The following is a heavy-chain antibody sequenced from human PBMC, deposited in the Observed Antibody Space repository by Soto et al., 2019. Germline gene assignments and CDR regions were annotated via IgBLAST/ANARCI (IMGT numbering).Heavy chain of an antibody. D-gene: IGHD1-26*01. CDR3: ARDPSDLWEPDQYFQY. CDR1: GFTFSRCD. J-gene: IGHJ1*01. CDR2: ISSSASYM. Sequence: GGSLRLSCATSGFTFSRCDMNWVRQAPGKGLEWVSFISSSASYMYYADSVKGRFTISRDNAKNSLYLQMNSLRAEDTAVYYCARDPSDLWEPDQYFQYWGQGALVTVSS. V-gene: IGHV3-21*01.